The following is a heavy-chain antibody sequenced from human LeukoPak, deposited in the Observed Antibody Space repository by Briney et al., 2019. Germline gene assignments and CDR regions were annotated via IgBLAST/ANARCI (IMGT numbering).Heavy chain of an antibody. J-gene: IGHJ4*02. V-gene: IGHV3-48*02. CDR3: ARDGSGTEADFYYFDF. CDR2: ISDDGNVI. CDR1: GVTFTTHK. D-gene: IGHD6-19*01. Sequence: PGGSLRLSCTASGVTFTTHKRNWVRQAPGKGLEWVSEISDDGNVIHYADSVKGRFTISRDNVKKSLFLQMNSLNDADTATYYCARDGSGTEADFYYFDFWGQGTLVTVSS.